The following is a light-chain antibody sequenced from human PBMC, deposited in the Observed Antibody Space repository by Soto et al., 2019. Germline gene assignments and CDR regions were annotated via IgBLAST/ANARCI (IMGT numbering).Light chain of an antibody. Sequence: DIQVTQSPPTLSASVGDRVTITCRASQTISTWMAWYQQKPGKAPKLLVYDASTLQSGVASRFSGSGSGTEFTLIISSLQPEDFATYYCQQANSFPITFGQGTRLEIK. CDR3: QQANSFPIT. V-gene: IGKV1-12*01. J-gene: IGKJ5*01. CDR1: QTISTW. CDR2: DAS.